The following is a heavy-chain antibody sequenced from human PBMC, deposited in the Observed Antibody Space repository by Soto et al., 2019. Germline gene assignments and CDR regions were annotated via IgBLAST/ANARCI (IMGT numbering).Heavy chain of an antibody. J-gene: IGHJ4*02. CDR2: ISYDGSNK. CDR1: GFTFSSYA. V-gene: IGHV3-30-3*01. Sequence: QVQLVESGGGVVQPGRSPRLSCAASGFTFSSYAMHWVRQAPGKGLEWVAVISYDGSNKYYADSVKGRFTISRDNSKNTLYLQMNSLRAEDTAVYYCASGIAAAGTRSPFDYWGQGTLVTVSS. CDR3: ASGIAAAGTRSPFDY. D-gene: IGHD6-13*01.